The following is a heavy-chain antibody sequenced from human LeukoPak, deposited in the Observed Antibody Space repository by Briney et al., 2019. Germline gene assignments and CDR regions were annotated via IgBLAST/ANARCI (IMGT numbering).Heavy chain of an antibody. J-gene: IGHJ6*02. Sequence: KSSETLSLTCAVSGGSISGFYWTWIRQPPGKGLEFIGQIHYSGSTDYNPSLKSRITMSVDTSKNQFFLSLNSVTAADTAVYYCATFGLYYNMDVWGQGTTVTVCS. CDR3: ATFGLYYNMDV. D-gene: IGHD3-16*01. CDR1: GGSISGFY. V-gene: IGHV4-59*03. CDR2: IHYSGST.